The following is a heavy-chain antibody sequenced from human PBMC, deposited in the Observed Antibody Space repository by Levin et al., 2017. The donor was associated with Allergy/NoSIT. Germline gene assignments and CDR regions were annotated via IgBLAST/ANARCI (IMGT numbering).Heavy chain of an antibody. CDR3: ALPSGSYYGFDY. Sequence: GESLKISCAASGFTFSNYWMHWVRQAPGKGLVWVSRINSDGSSTNYADSVKGRFTISRDNAKNTVYLQMNSLRAENTAVYYCALPSGSYYGFDYWGQGTLVTVSS. V-gene: IGHV3-74*01. CDR2: INSDGSST. D-gene: IGHD1-26*01. J-gene: IGHJ4*02. CDR1: GFTFSNYW.